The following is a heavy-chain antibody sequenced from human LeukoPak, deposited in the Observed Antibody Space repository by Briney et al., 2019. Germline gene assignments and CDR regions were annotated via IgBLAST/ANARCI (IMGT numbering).Heavy chain of an antibody. J-gene: IGHJ5*02. CDR2: IYTSGST. CDR1: GGSISSGSYY. Sequence: PSETLSLTCTVSGGSISSGSYYWSWIRQPAGKGLEWIGRIYTSGSTNYNPSLKSRVPISVDTSKNQFSLKLSSVTAADTAVYYCAGQFDPWGQGTLVTVSS. CDR3: AGQFDP. V-gene: IGHV4-61*02.